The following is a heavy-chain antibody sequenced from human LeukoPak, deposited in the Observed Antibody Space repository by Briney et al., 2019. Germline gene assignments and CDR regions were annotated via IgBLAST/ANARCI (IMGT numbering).Heavy chain of an antibody. Sequence: GGSLRIYCMRSGYSLTTYWLSWGRQMPGEGPEWMGRIHPSDSDTNYSPSFQGHVTFSTNKSISTAYLQWTSLKASDTPIYFCARHYYNVHTLDDFWGQGTLVTVSS. V-gene: IGHV5-10-1*01. J-gene: IGHJ4*02. D-gene: IGHD3-10*02. CDR2: IHPSDSDT. CDR3: ARHYYNVHTLDDF. CDR1: GYSLTTYW.